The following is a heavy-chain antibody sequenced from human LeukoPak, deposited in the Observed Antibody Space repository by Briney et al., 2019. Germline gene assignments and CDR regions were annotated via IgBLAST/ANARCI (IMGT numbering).Heavy chain of an antibody. CDR3: ARGGDCSSTSCYHYYYMDV. Sequence: PGGSLRLSCAASGFTFSSYSMNWVRQAPGKGLEWVSSISSSSSYIYYADSVKSRFTISRDNAKNSLYLQMNSLRAEDTAVYYCARGGDCSSTSCYHYYYMDVWGKGTTVTVSS. V-gene: IGHV3-21*01. CDR1: GFTFSSYS. D-gene: IGHD2-2*01. CDR2: ISSSSSYI. J-gene: IGHJ6*03.